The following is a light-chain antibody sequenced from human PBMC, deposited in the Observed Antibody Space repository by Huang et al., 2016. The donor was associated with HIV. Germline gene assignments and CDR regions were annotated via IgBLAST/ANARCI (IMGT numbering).Light chain of an antibody. V-gene: IGKV3-11*01. CDR3: QQRSKWPLT. CDR1: QSVSDF. J-gene: IGKJ4*01. Sequence: EIVLTQSPATLSLSPGQRVTLSCRASQSVSDFLAWYQQKPGQAPRLRSYDASKRATGIPARFSGSGAGTDFTLTISSLEPEDFAVYYCQQRSKWPLTFGGGTKVESK. CDR2: DAS.